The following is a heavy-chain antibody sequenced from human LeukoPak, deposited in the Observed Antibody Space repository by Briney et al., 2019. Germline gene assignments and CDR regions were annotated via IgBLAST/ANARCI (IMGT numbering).Heavy chain of an antibody. CDR3: ARRDIPYYYDSSGHVFDY. CDR2: IYYSGST. J-gene: IGHJ4*02. Sequence: PSETLSLTCTVSGGSISSYYWNWIRQPPGKGLEWIGYIYYSGSTNYNPSLKSRVTISVDTSKNQFSLRLSSVTAADTAVYYCARRDIPYYYDSSGHVFDYWGQGTLVTVSS. CDR1: GGSISSYY. V-gene: IGHV4-59*01. D-gene: IGHD3-22*01.